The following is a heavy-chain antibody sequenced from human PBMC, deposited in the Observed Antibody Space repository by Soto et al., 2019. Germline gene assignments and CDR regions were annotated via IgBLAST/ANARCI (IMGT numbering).Heavy chain of an antibody. J-gene: IGHJ6*02. Sequence: QVQLQQSGPRLVKPSETLSLTCTVSSGPDRSHNWGWIRQPPGRGLEWIGYGYYNGDTAYNPSLRGRGTISADTSTNDISLTLNSVSAADTAVYYCVRQGIDYLHGLVDVWGQGTTVSVSS. CDR3: VRQGIDYLHGLVDV. CDR2: GYYNGDT. D-gene: IGHD4-17*01. CDR1: SGPDRSHN. V-gene: IGHV4-59*08.